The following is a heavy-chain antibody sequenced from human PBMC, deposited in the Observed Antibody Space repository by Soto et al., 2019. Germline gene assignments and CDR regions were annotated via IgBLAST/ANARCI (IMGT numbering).Heavy chain of an antibody. CDR3: AKDYDIFPFDY. D-gene: IGHD3-9*01. J-gene: IGHJ4*02. CDR2: ISYDGSNK. CDR1: GFTFSSYG. V-gene: IGHV3-30*18. Sequence: QVQLVESGGGVVQPGRSLRLSCAASGFTFSSYGMHWVRQAPGKGLEWVAVISYDGSNKYYADSVKGRFTISRDNSKNTLYLQMNSLRAEDTAVYYCAKDYDIFPFDYWGQGTLVTVSS.